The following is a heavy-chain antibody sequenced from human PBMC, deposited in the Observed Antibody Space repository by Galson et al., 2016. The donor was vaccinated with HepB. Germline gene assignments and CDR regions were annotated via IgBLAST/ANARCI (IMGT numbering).Heavy chain of an antibody. CDR1: GLTFRSYA. J-gene: IGHJ4*02. V-gene: IGHV3-30*04. CDR3: AKDAYTWRWLLSFFPDY. Sequence: SLRLSCAASGLTFRSYAMHWVRQAPGKGLEWVAVISYDGSNKYYADSVKGRFTISRDNSKNTLYLQMNSLRAEDTAVYYCAKDAYTWRWLLSFFPDYWGQGTLVTVSS. CDR2: ISYDGSNK. D-gene: IGHD5-24*01.